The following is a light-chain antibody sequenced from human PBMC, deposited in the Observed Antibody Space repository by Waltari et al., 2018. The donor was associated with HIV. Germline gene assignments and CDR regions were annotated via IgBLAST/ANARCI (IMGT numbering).Light chain of an antibody. CDR1: QNVKTY. J-gene: IGKJ3*01. Sequence: DIQMTQSPSSLSASIGDGVNITCRASQNVKTYLNWYQQKTGQAPKILIYSATILQTGVPSRFSGSGSGTDFTLTSTNLQPEDFAVYCCQQSDYAPTFGPGTTVDTK. CDR3: QQSDYAPT. V-gene: IGKV1-39*01. CDR2: SAT.